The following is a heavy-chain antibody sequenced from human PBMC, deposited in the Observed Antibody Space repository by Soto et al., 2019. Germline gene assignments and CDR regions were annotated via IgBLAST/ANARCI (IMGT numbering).Heavy chain of an antibody. CDR3: AREAKQLSRYGGAFAY. J-gene: IGHJ4*02. Sequence: QVQLQESGPGLVKPSETLSLTCSVSDGSVNTGNYYWSWIRQPPGKGLEWIGHIYYIGTTNYNPSLKSRVTISVDTSKHQFSLKVTSVTAADTAVYFCAREAKQLSRYGGAFAYWGQGILVTVSS. D-gene: IGHD3-16*02. V-gene: IGHV4-61*01. CDR1: DGSVNTGNYY. CDR2: IYYIGTT.